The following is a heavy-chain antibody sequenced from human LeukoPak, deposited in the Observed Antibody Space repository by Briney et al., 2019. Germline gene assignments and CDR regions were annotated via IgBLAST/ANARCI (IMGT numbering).Heavy chain of an antibody. CDR3: AKMADGMDV. CDR2: IWYDGSNK. J-gene: IGHJ6*02. Sequence: PGRSLRLSCAASGFTFSSYGMHWVRQAPGKGLEWVAVIWYDGSNKYYADSVKGRFTISRDNSKNTLYLQMNSLRAEDTAVYYCAKMADGMDVWGQGTTVTVSS. V-gene: IGHV3-33*06. CDR1: GFTFSSYG. D-gene: IGHD5-24*01.